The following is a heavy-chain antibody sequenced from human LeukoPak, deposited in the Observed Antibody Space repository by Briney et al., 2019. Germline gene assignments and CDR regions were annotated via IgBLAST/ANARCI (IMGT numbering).Heavy chain of an antibody. J-gene: IGHJ4*02. CDR1: GFTVSSEY. Sequence: PGGSLRLSCAVSGFTVSSEYMGWVRQAPGKGLEWVSLINSGDSISYADSVKGRFTISRHNSESTLYLQMNSLRTEDTAVYYCARALYYFDYWGQGTLVTVSS. CDR3: ARALYYFDY. V-gene: IGHV3-53*04. CDR2: INSGDSI.